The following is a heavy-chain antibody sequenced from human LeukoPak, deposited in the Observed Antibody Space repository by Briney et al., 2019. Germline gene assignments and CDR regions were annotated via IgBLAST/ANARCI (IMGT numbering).Heavy chain of an antibody. CDR1: GYTFTSYY. CDR2: INPSGGST. J-gene: IGHJ4*02. CDR3: VRGPQTYQLLALPFDY. V-gene: IGHV1-46*01. Sequence: GASVKVSCKASGYTFTSYYMHWVRQAPGQGLEWMGIINPSGGSTSYAQKFQGRFTISRDNAKNTLFLQMNSLRAEDTAVYYCVRGPQTYQLLALPFDYWGQGTLVTVSS. D-gene: IGHD2-2*01.